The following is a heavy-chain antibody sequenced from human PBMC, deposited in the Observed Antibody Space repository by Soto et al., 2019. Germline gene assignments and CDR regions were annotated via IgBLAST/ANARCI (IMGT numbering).Heavy chain of an antibody. V-gene: IGHV3-7*01. J-gene: IGHJ4*02. CDR3: ARDFYGGYTYGPGDY. CDR2: IHGDGGKI. CDR1: GFMFSAYL. D-gene: IGHD5-18*01. Sequence: EVQLVESGGGLVQPGGSLRLSCAASGFMFSAYLMSWVRQAPGKGLEWVANIHGDGGKIYYVDSVKGRFTISRDNAKRSLYLQMNSLRAEDTAVYYCARDFYGGYTYGPGDYWGQGALVAVSS.